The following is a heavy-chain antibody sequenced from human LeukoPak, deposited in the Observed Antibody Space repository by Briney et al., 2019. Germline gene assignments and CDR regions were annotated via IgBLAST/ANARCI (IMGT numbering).Heavy chain of an antibody. CDR2: ISSSGSTI. CDR3: ARDLVLLRFDY. CDR1: GFTFSSYE. V-gene: IGHV3-48*03. J-gene: IGHJ4*02. D-gene: IGHD6-13*01. Sequence: PGGSLRLSCAASGFTFSSYEMNWVRQAPGKGLEWVSYISSSGSTIYYADSVKGRFTISRDNAKNSLYLQMNSLRAEDTAVYYCARDLVLLRFDYWGQGTLVTVSS.